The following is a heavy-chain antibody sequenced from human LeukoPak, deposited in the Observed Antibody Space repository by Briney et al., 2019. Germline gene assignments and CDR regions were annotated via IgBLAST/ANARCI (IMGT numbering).Heavy chain of an antibody. J-gene: IGHJ4*02. CDR1: GFTFSNYG. CDR3: AKGASSGWYGYFDY. Sequence: GGSLRLSCAASGFTFSNYGMHWVRQAPGKGLEWLAFIRYDGINKYYSDSVKGRFTISRDNSKNTLYLQMTSLRAEDTALYCCAKGASSGWYGYFDYWGQGTLVTVSS. D-gene: IGHD6-19*01. V-gene: IGHV3-30*02. CDR2: IRYDGINK.